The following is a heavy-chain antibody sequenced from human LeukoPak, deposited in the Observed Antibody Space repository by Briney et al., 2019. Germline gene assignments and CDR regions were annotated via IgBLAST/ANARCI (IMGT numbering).Heavy chain of an antibody. CDR2: IKSKSERGTT. Sequence: PGGSLRLSCAASGFTFSNGWMSWVRQAPGKGLGGVGRIKSKSERGTTAYAAPVKGRFTISRDGSTNTVYLHMNSLKTEDTAVYFCTSNLYCSTSSCYTLDNWGQGTLVAVSP. CDR3: TSNLYCSTSSCYTLDN. CDR1: GFTFSNGW. V-gene: IGHV3-15*01. D-gene: IGHD2-2*02. J-gene: IGHJ4*02.